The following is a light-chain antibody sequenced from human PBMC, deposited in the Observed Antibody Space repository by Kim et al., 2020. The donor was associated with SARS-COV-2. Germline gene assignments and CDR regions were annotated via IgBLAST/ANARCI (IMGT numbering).Light chain of an antibody. J-gene: IGKJ4*01. CDR3: QQYYSYPLT. CDR2: AAS. Sequence: AIRMTQSPSSFSASTGDRVTITCRASQGISSYLAWYQQKPGKAPKLLIYAASTLQSGVPSRFSGSGSVTDFTLTISCLQSEDFATYYCQQYYSYPLTFGGGTKLEI. CDR1: QGISSY. V-gene: IGKV1-8*01.